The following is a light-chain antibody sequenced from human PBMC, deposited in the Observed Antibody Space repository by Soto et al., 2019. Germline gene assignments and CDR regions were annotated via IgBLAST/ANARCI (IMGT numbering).Light chain of an antibody. V-gene: IGKV1-9*01. Sequence: DIQLTQSTSFLSASVGDRVTITCRASQGISSNLAWYQQKPGKAPKLLIYAASTLQSGVPSRFSGSGSGTEFTLTISSLQPEDFATYYCQQADSFPITLGQGTRLEIK. CDR3: QQADSFPIT. CDR1: QGISSN. CDR2: AAS. J-gene: IGKJ5*01.